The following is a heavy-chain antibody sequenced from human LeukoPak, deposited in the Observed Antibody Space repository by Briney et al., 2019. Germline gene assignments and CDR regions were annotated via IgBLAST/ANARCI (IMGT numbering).Heavy chain of an antibody. Sequence: SETLSLTCSVSGDSISSSSSYWGWIRQPPGKGLEWIGSIYYSGSTYYNPSLKSRVTISVDTSKNQFSLKLSSVTAADTAVYYCARKGDYFDYWGQGTLVTVSS. CDR1: GDSISSSSSY. CDR2: IYYSGST. V-gene: IGHV4-39*07. CDR3: ARKGDYFDY. J-gene: IGHJ4*02. D-gene: IGHD3-16*01.